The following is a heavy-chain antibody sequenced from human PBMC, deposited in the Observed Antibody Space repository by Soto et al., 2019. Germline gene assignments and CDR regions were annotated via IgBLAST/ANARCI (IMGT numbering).Heavy chain of an antibody. CDR2: IYYSGST. CDR3: GRHYGTLYTPLEY. V-gene: IGHV4-39*01. D-gene: IGHD2-2*02. J-gene: IGHJ4*02. CDR1: GGSISSSSYY. Sequence: SETLSLTCSVSGGSISSSSYYWGWIRQPPGKGLEWIGSIYYSGSTYYNPSLKSRVTIFVDTSKNQFSLKLSSVTAADTAIYYCGRHYGTLYTPLEYWGQGTLVTVSS.